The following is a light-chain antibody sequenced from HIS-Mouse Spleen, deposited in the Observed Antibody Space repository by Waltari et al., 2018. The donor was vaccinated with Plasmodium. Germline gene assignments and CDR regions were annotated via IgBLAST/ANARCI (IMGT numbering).Light chain of an antibody. V-gene: IGKV3-20*01. CDR3: QQYSSSPYT. CDR2: GAA. CDR1: QSVSSSY. J-gene: IGKJ2*01. Sequence: EIVLTQSPGTLSLSPGERATLSCRASQSVSSSYLNWYKQKPGQAPRLLICGAASRATGIPDRFRGSGSGTDFTLTISRLEPEDFAVYYCQQYSSSPYTFGQGTKLEIK.